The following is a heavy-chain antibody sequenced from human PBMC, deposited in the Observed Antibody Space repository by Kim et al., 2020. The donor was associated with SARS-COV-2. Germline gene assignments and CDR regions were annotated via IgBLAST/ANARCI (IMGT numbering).Heavy chain of an antibody. D-gene: IGHD4-17*01. CDR1: GGTFSSYA. CDR3: ARDTSRTVTTLLYGMDV. J-gene: IGHJ6*02. V-gene: IGHV1-69*04. Sequence: SVKVSCKASGGTFSSYAISWVRQAPGQGLEWMGRIIPILGIANYAQKFQGRVTITADKSTSTAYMELSSLRSEDTAVYYCARDTSRTVTTLLYGMDVWGQGTTVTVSS. CDR2: IIPILGIA.